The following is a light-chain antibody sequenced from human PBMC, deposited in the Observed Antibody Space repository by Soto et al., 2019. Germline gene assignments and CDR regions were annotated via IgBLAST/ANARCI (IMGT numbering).Light chain of an antibody. CDR2: GVS. CDR1: QSVTSSY. Sequence: IVLTQSPGTLSLSPGERATLSCSASQSVTSSYLAWYQQKPGQAPRLLIYGVSSRATGIPDRFSGSGAGTDFTLTISRLEPEDFAVYYCQQYGDSPLTFGGGTKVDI. CDR3: QQYGDSPLT. J-gene: IGKJ4*01. V-gene: IGKV3-20*01.